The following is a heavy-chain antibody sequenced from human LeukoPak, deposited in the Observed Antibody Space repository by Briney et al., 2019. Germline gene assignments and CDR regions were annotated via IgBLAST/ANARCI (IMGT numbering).Heavy chain of an antibody. CDR1: VYTFTSYG. J-gene: IGHJ4*02. V-gene: IGHV1-18*01. Sequence: GASVKVSFKASVYTFTSYGISWVRQAPGQPLEWMGWISAYNGNTNYAQKLQGRVTMTTDTSTSTAYMELRSLRSDDTAVYYCARDLDIAVAGYYYFDYWGQGTLVTVSS. CDR2: ISAYNGNT. D-gene: IGHD6-19*01. CDR3: ARDLDIAVAGYYYFDY.